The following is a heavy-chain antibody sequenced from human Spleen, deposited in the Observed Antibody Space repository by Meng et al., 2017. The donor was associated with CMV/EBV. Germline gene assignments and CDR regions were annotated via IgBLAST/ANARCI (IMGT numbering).Heavy chain of an antibody. CDR2: IYPGDSDT. J-gene: IGHJ4*02. CDR1: GYSFSTYG. V-gene: IGHV5-51*01. CDR3: ARLTTGSPSY. D-gene: IGHD4-11*01. Sequence: GESLKIPCKTAGYSFSTYGIGWVRQMPGKGLEWMGIIYPGDSDTRYSPSFQGQVTISADKSITTAYLQWSSLMASDSAMYYCARLTTGSPSYWGQGTLVTVSS.